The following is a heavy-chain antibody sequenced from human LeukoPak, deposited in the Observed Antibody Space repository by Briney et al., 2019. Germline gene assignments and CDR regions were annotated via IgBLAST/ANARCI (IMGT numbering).Heavy chain of an antibody. V-gene: IGHV4-34*01. Sequence: SETLFLTCAVYGGSFSGYYWSWLRQPPGKGLEWIGEINHSGSTNYNPSLKSRITISVDTSKNQFSLKLISVTAADTAVYYCARKASIRGGFHWGQGTLVTVSS. CDR3: ARKASIRGGFH. J-gene: IGHJ4*02. D-gene: IGHD2-2*01. CDR2: INHSGST. CDR1: GGSFSGYY.